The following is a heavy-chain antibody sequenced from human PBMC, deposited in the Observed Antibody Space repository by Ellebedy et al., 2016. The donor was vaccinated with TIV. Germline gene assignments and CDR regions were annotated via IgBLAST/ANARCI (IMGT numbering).Heavy chain of an antibody. Sequence: PGGSLRLSCKGSGYTFTTYWIGWVRQMPGKGLEWMGIIYPGDSDTRYSPSFQGQVTISADKSTTPAYLPWSSLKASDTAMYYCGRLGYCSGGSCYRAFDIWGQGTMVTVSS. V-gene: IGHV5-51*01. CDR1: GYTFTTYW. D-gene: IGHD2-15*01. CDR3: GRLGYCSGGSCYRAFDI. CDR2: IYPGDSDT. J-gene: IGHJ3*02.